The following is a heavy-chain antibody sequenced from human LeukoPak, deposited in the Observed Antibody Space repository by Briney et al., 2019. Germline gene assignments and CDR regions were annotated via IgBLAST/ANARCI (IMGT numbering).Heavy chain of an antibody. D-gene: IGHD2-2*01. Sequence: AASVKVSCKASGYTFTGYYMHWVRQAPGQGLEWMGWINPNSGGTNYAQKFQGRVTMTRDTSISTAYMELSRLRSDDTAVYYCARSPRRVPAAPPDWLDPWGQGTLVAVSS. CDR3: ARSPRRVPAAPPDWLDP. J-gene: IGHJ5*02. CDR2: INPNSGGT. CDR1: GYTFTGYY. V-gene: IGHV1-2*02.